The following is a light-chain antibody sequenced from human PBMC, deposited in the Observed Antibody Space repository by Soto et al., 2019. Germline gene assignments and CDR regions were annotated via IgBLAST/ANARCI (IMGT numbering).Light chain of an antibody. CDR2: GAS. CDR1: QSVSSRF. Sequence: EIVLTQSPGTLSLSPGERATFSCRASQSVSSRFLAWYQQKPGQAPRLLIYGASSRATGIPDRFSGSGSGTDFTLTISRLEPEDFAVYYCHYYDDSPPFPFGPGTKVDNK. J-gene: IGKJ3*01. CDR3: HYYDDSPPFP. V-gene: IGKV3-20*01.